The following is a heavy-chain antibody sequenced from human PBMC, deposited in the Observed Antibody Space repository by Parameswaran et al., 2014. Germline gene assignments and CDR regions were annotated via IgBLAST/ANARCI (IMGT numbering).Heavy chain of an antibody. Sequence: VRQAPGKGLEWVAVISYDGSNKYYADSVKGRFTISRDNSKNTLYLQMNSLRAEDTAVYYCAKDQAVVTTYYYYGMDVWGQGTTVTVSS. CDR3: AKDQAVVTTYYYYGMDV. V-gene: IGHV3-30*18. D-gene: IGHD4-23*01. CDR2: ISYDGSNK. J-gene: IGHJ6*02.